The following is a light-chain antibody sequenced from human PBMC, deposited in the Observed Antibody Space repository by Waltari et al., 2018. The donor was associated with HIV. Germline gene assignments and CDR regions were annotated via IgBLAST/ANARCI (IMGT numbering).Light chain of an antibody. V-gene: IGLV1-47*01. J-gene: IGLJ3*02. CDR3: STWDKTQSAQV. Sequence: QPVLTQLPSVSGTPGQTVTISCSGSDSNIGTSSVYWYQVLPGTTPRLLIFSNHDRPAGVPGRFSGSKSGASASLTIFGLRSEDEADYYCSTWDKTQSAQVFGGGTKLTVL. CDR1: DSNIGTSS. CDR2: SNH.